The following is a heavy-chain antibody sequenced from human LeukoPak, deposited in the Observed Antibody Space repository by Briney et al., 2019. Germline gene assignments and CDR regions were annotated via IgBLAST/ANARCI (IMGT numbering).Heavy chain of an antibody. CDR1: GYSFDRYG. J-gene: IGHJ3*02. CDR3: ARDFLSYDGSENHFEDTFDI. V-gene: IGHV1-18*01. Sequence: GASVKVSCKASGYSFDRYGISWVRQAPGQGLEWLGWIGAFNGNTNYAQNLQGRVTMTADTSTTTAYMELRSLSSDDTAVYYCARDFLSYDGSENHFEDTFDIWAKGQWSPSLQ. D-gene: IGHD3-22*01. CDR2: IGAFNGNT.